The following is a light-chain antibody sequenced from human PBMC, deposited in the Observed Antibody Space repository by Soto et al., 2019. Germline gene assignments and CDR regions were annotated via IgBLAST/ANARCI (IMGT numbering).Light chain of an antibody. CDR3: QQYGSSPPLT. V-gene: IGKV3-20*01. CDR2: DIS. Sequence: VLTQSPVTLSLSPGERATLSCRASRSVSSYLAWYQQKPGQAPRLLIYDISNRATGIPARFSGSGSGTDFTLTISRLEPEDFVVYYCQQYGSSPPLTFGGGTKVDIK. CDR1: RSVSSY. J-gene: IGKJ4*01.